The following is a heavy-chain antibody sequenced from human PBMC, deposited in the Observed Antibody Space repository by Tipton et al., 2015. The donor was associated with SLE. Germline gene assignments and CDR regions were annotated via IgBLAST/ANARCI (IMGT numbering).Heavy chain of an antibody. J-gene: IGHJ4*02. CDR1: GFIFNTYG. D-gene: IGHD1-1*01. Sequence: SLRLSCAASGFIFNTYGMHWVRQAPGKGLEWVAFIRYDGRERIYADSVKGRFTISRDNSRDTLYLYMNSLRNEDTAVYYCAKEVPLAPFDCWGQGILVTVS. V-gene: IGHV3-30*02. CDR3: AKEVPLAPFDC. CDR2: IRYDGRER.